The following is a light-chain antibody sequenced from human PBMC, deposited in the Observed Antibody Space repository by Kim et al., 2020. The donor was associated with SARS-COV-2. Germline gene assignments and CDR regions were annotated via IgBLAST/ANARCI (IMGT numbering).Light chain of an antibody. Sequence: DIQMTQSPSSLSASVGDRVTITCRASQGINIYLAWFRQKPGKAPQSLIYAASSLQSGVPSKFSASGSGTDFTLTINSLQPEDFATYYCHQYKNYPITFGQGTRMEIK. CDR2: AAS. CDR1: QGINIY. CDR3: HQYKNYPIT. J-gene: IGKJ5*01. V-gene: IGKV1-16*02.